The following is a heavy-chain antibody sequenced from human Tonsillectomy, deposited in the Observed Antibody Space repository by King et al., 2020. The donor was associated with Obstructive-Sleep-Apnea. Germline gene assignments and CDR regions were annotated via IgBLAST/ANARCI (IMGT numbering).Heavy chain of an antibody. Sequence: VQLVESGGGVVQPGRSLTLSCAASGFTFSDYSFHWVRQAPGKGLEWMAVVTYDGTGTYYADSVKGRFTISRDNSKNTLYLRVNSLRTEDTAVYYCARARYYYASGNQNFDYWGQGTLITVSS. CDR3: ARARYYYASGNQNFDY. CDR2: VTYDGTGT. D-gene: IGHD3-10*01. J-gene: IGHJ4*02. V-gene: IGHV3-30*04. CDR1: GFTFSDYS.